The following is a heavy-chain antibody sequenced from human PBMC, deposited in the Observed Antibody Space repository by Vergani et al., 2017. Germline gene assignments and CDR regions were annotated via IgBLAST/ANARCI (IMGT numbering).Heavy chain of an antibody. J-gene: IGHJ4*02. Sequence: QVQLVQSGAEVKKPGASVKVSCKASGYTFTSYAMHWVRQAPGQRLEWMGWINAGNGNTKYSQKFQGRVTITRDTSASTAYMGLSSLRSEDTAVYYCAREIRWVYDSFDYWGQGTLVTVSS. V-gene: IGHV1-3*01. CDR3: AREIRWVYDSFDY. CDR2: INAGNGNT. D-gene: IGHD3-3*01. CDR1: GYTFTSYA.